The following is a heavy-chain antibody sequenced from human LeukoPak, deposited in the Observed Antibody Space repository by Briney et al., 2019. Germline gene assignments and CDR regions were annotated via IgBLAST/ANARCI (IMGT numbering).Heavy chain of an antibody. CDR1: GFSFNNYN. CDR3: ARDPYSGSYWADYYYYMDV. J-gene: IGHJ6*03. Sequence: GGSLRLSCAASGFSFNNYNMNWVRQTPGQRLEWVSSITSGSSHIYYADSVKGRFTISRDNAKSSLYLQMNSLRTEDTAVYYCARDPYSGSYWADYYYYMDVWGKGTTVTISS. V-gene: IGHV3-21*01. CDR2: ITSGSSHI. D-gene: IGHD1-26*01.